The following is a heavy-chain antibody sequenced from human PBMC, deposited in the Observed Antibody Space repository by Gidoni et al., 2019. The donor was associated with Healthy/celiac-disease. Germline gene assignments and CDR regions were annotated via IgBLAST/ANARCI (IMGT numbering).Heavy chain of an antibody. V-gene: IGHV3-73*02. Sequence: EVQLVESGGGLVQPGGSLTLSCAASGFTFSGSAMHWVRQASGKGLEWVGRIRSKANSYATAYAASVKGRFTISRDDSKNTAYLQMNSLKTEDTAVYYCTRLAYSSGWDWGQGTLVTVSS. CDR2: IRSKANSYAT. D-gene: IGHD6-19*01. CDR1: GFTFSGSA. CDR3: TRLAYSSGWD. J-gene: IGHJ4*02.